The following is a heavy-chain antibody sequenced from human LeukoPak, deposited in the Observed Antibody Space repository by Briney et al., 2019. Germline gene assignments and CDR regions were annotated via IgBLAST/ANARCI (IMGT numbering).Heavy chain of an antibody. CDR1: GFTFSSYL. V-gene: IGHV3-74*01. J-gene: IGHJ4*02. CDR3: ARDGGDYIDYFDY. Sequence: GGSLRLSCAASGFTFSSYLMHWVRQAPGKGLVWVSRINSDGSSTSYADSVKGRFTISRDNAKNTLYLQMNSLRAEDTAVYYCARDGGDYIDYFDYWGQGTLVTVSS. D-gene: IGHD4-17*01. CDR2: INSDGSST.